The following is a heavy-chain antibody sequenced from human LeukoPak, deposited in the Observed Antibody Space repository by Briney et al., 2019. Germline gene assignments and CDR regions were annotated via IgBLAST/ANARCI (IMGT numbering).Heavy chain of an antibody. CDR1: GGSFSGYY. Sequence: PSETLSLTCAVYGGSFSGYYWSWIRQPPGKGLEWIGSIYYSGSTYYNPSLKSRVTISVDTSKNQFSLKLSSVTAADTAVYYCARDRYGSGTGFDCWGQGTLVTGSS. CDR3: ARDRYGSGTGFDC. D-gene: IGHD3-10*01. J-gene: IGHJ4*02. CDR2: IYYSGST. V-gene: IGHV4-34*01.